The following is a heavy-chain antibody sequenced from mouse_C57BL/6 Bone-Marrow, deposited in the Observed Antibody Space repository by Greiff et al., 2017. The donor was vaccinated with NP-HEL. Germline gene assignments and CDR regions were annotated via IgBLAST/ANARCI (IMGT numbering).Heavy chain of an antibody. CDR2: ISSGGSYT. CDR3: ARHETGGYFDY. CDR1: GFTFSSYG. D-gene: IGHD4-1*01. V-gene: IGHV5-6*02. Sequence: EVKLVESGGDLVKPGGSLKLSCAASGFTFSSYGMSWVRQTPDKRLEWVATISSGGSYTYYPDSVKGRFTISRDNAKNTLYLQMSSLKSEDTAMYYCARHETGGYFDYWGQGTTLTVSS. J-gene: IGHJ2*01.